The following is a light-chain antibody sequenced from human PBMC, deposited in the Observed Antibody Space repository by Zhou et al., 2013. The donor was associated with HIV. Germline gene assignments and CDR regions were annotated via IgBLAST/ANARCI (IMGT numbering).Light chain of an antibody. CDR1: QGLFHSDGKTH. V-gene: IGKV2-29*03. J-gene: IGKJ2*01. CDR2: EVS. CDR3: MHGTHWPPMFT. Sequence: DIVLTQTPLSLSVTPGQPASISCKSDQGLFHSDGKTHLYWYLQKPGQSPQLLIYEVSIRFSGVPDRFSGSGSGTDFTLKISRVEAEDVGFYYCMHGTHWPPMFTFGQGTKLEI.